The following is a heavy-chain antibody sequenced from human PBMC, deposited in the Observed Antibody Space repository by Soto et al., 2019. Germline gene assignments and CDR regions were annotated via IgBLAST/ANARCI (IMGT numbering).Heavy chain of an antibody. V-gene: IGHV4-34*01. D-gene: IGHD6-13*01. J-gene: IGHJ4*02. CDR2: INHSGST. Sequence: ASETLYLTCAVYGGTFSGYYWSWILQPPGKGLEWIGEINHSGSTNYNPSLKSRVTISVDTSKNQFSLKLSSVTAADTAVYYCARGALARGSSWPSAFDYWGQGTLVNV. CDR3: ARGALARGSSWPSAFDY. CDR1: GGTFSGYY.